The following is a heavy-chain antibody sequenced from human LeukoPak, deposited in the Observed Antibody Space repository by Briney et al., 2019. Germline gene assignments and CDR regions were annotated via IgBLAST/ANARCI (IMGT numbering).Heavy chain of an antibody. J-gene: IGHJ4*02. Sequence: GGSLRLSCAASGFIFSSYAMHWVRQAPGKGLEWVAVISYDGSNKYYADSVKGRSTISRDNSKNTLYLQMNSLRAEDTAVYYCARGDYFDYWGQGTLVTVPS. CDR1: GFIFSSYA. CDR3: ARGDYFDY. CDR2: ISYDGSNK. V-gene: IGHV3-30-3*01.